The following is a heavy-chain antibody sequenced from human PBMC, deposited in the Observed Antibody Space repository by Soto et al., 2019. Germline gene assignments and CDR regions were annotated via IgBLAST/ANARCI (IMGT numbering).Heavy chain of an antibody. CDR2: IIPIFGTA. V-gene: IGHV1-69*13. CDR1: GGTFSSYA. Sequence: SVKVSCKASGGTFSSYAISWVRQAPGQGLEWMGGIIPIFGTANYAQKFQGRVTITADESTSTAYMELSSLRSEDTAVYYCARTVNRYSSSWLIDYWGQGTLVTVSS. CDR3: ARTVNRYSSSWLIDY. J-gene: IGHJ4*02. D-gene: IGHD6-13*01.